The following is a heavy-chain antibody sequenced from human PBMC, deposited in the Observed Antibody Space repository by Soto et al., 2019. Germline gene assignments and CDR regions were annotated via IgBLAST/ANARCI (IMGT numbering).Heavy chain of an antibody. CDR1: GDSFENYA. V-gene: IGHV1-69*06. CDR3: ARLDSTMITFDY. CDR2: IIPLFGTT. Sequence: QVQLVQSGAEVKKPGSSVKISCKTSGDSFENYAIGWVRQVPGQGLEWTGSIIPLFGTTNYARIFEGRVTITADKSTTTVYMELGSLRSEDTAVYYCARLDSTMITFDYWGQGTLVTVSS. D-gene: IGHD5-18*01. J-gene: IGHJ4*02.